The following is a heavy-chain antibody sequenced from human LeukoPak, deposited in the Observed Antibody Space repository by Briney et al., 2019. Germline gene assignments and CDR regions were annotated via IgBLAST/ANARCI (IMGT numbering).Heavy chain of an antibody. CDR3: TSHAAFDP. CDR1: GFPFNNAW. J-gene: IGHJ5*02. CDR2: IKSKNVGGTT. V-gene: IGHV3-15*07. Sequence: GGSLRLSCAASGFPFNNAWMNWVRQAPGKGLEWVGRIKSKNVGGTTDYAAPVKGRFTISRDDSKNTAYLQMNSLKIEDTAVYYCTSHAAFDPWGQGTLVTVSS.